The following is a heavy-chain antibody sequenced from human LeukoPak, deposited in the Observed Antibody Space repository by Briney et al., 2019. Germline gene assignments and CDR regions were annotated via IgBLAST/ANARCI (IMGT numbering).Heavy chain of an antibody. J-gene: IGHJ5*02. CDR3: ARDRRRYGFDP. CDR2: ISSNGGST. Sequence: GGSLRLSCAAAGFTFSSYAMPWVRQAPWKGLEYVSAISSNGGSTYYANSVKGRFTISRDNSKNTLYLQMGSLRAEDMAVYYCARDRRRYGFDPWGQGTLVTVSS. V-gene: IGHV3-64*01. D-gene: IGHD3-9*01. CDR1: GFTFSSYA.